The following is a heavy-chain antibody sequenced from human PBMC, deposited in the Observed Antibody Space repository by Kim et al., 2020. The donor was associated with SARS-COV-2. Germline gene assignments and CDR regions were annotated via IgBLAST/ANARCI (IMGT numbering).Heavy chain of an antibody. CDR3: AKDLVVMRRVGVPEKFDY. Sequence: GGSLRLSCAASGFMFSIYDMNWVRQAPGKGLEWVAAISGSGDTTHYADSVKGRFTISRDNSKNTLYLQINSLRAEDTAIYYCAKDLVVMRRVGVPEKFDYWGQGPEVTVSS. J-gene: IGHJ4*02. D-gene: IGHD3-16*01. CDR2: ISGSGDTT. V-gene: IGHV3-23*01. CDR1: GFMFSIYD.